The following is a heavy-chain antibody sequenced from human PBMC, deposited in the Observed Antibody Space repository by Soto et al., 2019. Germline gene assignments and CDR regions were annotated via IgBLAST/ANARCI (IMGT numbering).Heavy chain of an antibody. V-gene: IGHV5-51*01. CDR2: IYPCDSDT. CDR1: GYSFTSYW. Sequence: ESLKISCKGSGYSFTSYWIGWVRQMPWKGLEWMGIIYPCDSDTRYSPSFQGQVTISADKSISTAYMQWSSLKASDTAMYYCARTRRSSWCDYWGQGTMVAVSS. CDR3: ARTRRSSWCDY. D-gene: IGHD6-13*01. J-gene: IGHJ4*02.